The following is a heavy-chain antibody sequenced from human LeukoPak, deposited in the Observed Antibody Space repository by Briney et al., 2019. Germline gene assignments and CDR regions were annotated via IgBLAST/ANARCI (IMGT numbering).Heavy chain of an antibody. CDR2: INHSGGT. CDR1: GGSYSGYY. Sequence: PSETLSLTCAVYGGSYSGYYWSWIRQPPGKGLEWIGEINHSGGTNYNPSLKSRVTISVDTSKNQFSLKLTSVTAADTAVYYCASRYCSSTSCSEGYNWFDPWGQGILVTVSS. J-gene: IGHJ5*02. D-gene: IGHD2-2*01. CDR3: ASRYCSSTSCSEGYNWFDP. V-gene: IGHV4-34*01.